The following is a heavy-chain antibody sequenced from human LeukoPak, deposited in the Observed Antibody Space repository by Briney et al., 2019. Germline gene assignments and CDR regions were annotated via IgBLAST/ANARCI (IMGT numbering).Heavy chain of an antibody. J-gene: IGHJ4*02. CDR2: INHSGST. CDR1: GGSFSGYY. CDR3: ARAGDSSGYCDF. D-gene: IGHD3-22*01. V-gene: IGHV4-34*01. Sequence: SETLSLTCAVYGGSFSGYYWSWIRQPPGKGLEWIGEINHSGSTNYSPSLKSRVTISVDTSKNQFSLKLSSVTVADTAVYYCARAGDSSGYCDFWGKETLVTVSS.